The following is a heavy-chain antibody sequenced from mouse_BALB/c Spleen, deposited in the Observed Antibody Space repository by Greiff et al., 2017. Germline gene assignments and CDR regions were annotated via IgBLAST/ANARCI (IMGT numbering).Heavy chain of an antibody. D-gene: IGHD1-2*01. Sequence: VQLQQSGAELAKPGASVKMSCKASGYTFTSYWMHWVKQRPGQGLEWIGYINPSTGYTEYNQKFKDKATLTADKSSSTAYMQLSSLTSEDSAVYYCARRNYGTPIDYWGQGTTLTVSS. J-gene: IGHJ2*01. CDR3: ARRNYGTPIDY. V-gene: IGHV1-7*01. CDR1: GYTFTSYW. CDR2: INPSTGYT.